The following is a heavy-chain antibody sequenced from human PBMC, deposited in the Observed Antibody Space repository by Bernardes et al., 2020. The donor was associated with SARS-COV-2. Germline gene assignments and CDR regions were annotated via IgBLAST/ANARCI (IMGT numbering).Heavy chain of an antibody. J-gene: IGHJ6*02. CDR2: INPNSGGT. CDR1: GYTFTGYY. V-gene: IGHV1-2*02. CDR3: AIPPSNYDRYGMDV. Sequence: ASVKVSCKASGYTFTGYYIHWVRQAPGQGLAWIGCINPNSGGTIYAQKFQGRVTMTRDTSISTAYMELSRLRSDDTAMYYRAIPPSNYDRYGMDVWGQGTTVTVSS. D-gene: IGHD3-22*01.